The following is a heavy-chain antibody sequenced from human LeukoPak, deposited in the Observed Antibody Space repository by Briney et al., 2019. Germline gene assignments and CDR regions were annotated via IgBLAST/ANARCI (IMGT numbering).Heavy chain of an antibody. CDR2: ISYDGSNK. CDR3: ATYYYGSGSYYNFDY. V-gene: IGHV3-30-3*01. J-gene: IGHJ4*02. CDR1: GFTFSSYA. Sequence: GGSLRLSCAASGFTFSSYAMHWVRQAPGKGLEWVAVISYDGSNKYYADSVKGRFTISRDSSKNTLYLQMNSLRAEDTAVYYCATYYYGSGSYYNFDYWGQGTLVTVSS. D-gene: IGHD3-10*01.